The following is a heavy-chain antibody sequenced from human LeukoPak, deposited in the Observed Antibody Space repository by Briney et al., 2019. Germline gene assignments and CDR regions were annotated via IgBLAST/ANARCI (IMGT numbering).Heavy chain of an antibody. D-gene: IGHD2-21*01. CDR1: GFTFSSYS. V-gene: IGHV3-48*04. J-gene: IGHJ4*02. CDR2: ISSSSSTI. Sequence: PGGSLRLSCAASGFTFSSYSMNWVRQAPGKGLEWVSYISSSSSTIYYADSVKGRFTISRDNAKNSLYLQMNSLRAEDTAVYYCAKDQELLYVVGNYFDYWGQGTLVTVSS. CDR3: AKDQELLYVVGNYFDY.